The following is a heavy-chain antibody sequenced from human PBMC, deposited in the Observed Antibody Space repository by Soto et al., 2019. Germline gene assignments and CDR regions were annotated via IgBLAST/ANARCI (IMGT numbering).Heavy chain of an antibody. D-gene: IGHD3-22*01. CDR1: GGSFSGYY. CDR3: ARGRPPHSSGYYLWLRRWFDP. Sequence: SETLSLTCAVYGGSFSGYYWSWIRQPPGKGLEWIGEINHSGSTNYNPSLKSRVTISVDTSKNQFSLKLSSVTAADTAVYYCARGRPPHSSGYYLWLRRWFDPWGQGTLVTVSS. CDR2: INHSGST. J-gene: IGHJ5*02. V-gene: IGHV4-34*01.